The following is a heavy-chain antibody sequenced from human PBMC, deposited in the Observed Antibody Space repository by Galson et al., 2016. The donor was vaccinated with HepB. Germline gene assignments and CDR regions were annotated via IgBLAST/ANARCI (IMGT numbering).Heavy chain of an antibody. CDR3: ATEYVLRSLESSSYYFYGLDV. J-gene: IGHJ6*02. Sequence: SLRLSCAASGFTFSTFAMTWVRQAPGTGLEWVSTINGGGGKTHHADSGKGRFTISRDNSKNTLYLEMNSLRAEDTAIYYCATEYVLRSLESSSYYFYGLDVWGQGTAVTVSS. CDR2: INGGGGKT. D-gene: IGHD3-3*01. CDR1: GFTFSTFA. V-gene: IGHV3-23*01.